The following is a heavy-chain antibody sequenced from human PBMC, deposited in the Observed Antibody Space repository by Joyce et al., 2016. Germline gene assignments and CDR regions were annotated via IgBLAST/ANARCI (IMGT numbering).Heavy chain of an antibody. V-gene: IGHV1-69*12. Sequence: QVYLEQSGAEVRKPGSSVKVSCKASRGTFSSYSIAWVRKAPGEGLGWMGEIIPIFGKTKYAEKFQGRVSMTADASTSTANMELSGLTSEDTAIYYCARDTSRMTLKGMDVWGQGTTVTVSS. CDR1: RGTFSSYS. CDR2: IIPIFGKT. D-gene: IGHD2-21*02. CDR3: ARDTSRMTLKGMDV. J-gene: IGHJ6*02.